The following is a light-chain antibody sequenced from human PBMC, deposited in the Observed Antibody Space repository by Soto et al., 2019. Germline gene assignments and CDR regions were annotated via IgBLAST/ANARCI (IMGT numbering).Light chain of an antibody. CDR1: QSVRNSY. J-gene: IGKJ2*01. V-gene: IGKV3D-20*02. Sequence: EIVLTQSPGTLSLSPGERVTLSCRASQSVRNSYLAWYQQKPGQAPRLLIFGASSRATDIPDRFSGSGSGTDFSLTISKLEPEDFAVYYCQQRSNWPPYTFGQGTKLEIK. CDR2: GAS. CDR3: QQRSNWPPYT.